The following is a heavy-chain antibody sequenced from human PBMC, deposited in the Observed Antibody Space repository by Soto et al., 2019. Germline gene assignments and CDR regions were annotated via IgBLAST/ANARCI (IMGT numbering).Heavy chain of an antibody. CDR1: GFTFSDYA. CDR3: AKGGRQWLVTSDFNY. Sequence: VQLVESGGGVVQPGRSLRLSCAASGFTFSDYAMHWVRQAPGKGLEWVAVVSHDGRNTHYADSVKGRFTISRDSSKNTVSVETPSLRAEDTAVYYCAKGGRQWLVTSDFNYWGQGAVVTVSS. D-gene: IGHD6-19*01. V-gene: IGHV3-30*18. J-gene: IGHJ4*02. CDR2: VSHDGRNT.